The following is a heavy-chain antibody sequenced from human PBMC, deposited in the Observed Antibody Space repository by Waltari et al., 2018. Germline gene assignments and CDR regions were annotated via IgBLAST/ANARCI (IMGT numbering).Heavy chain of an antibody. CDR3: ATALRIAAAGGYY. Sequence: EVQLVQSGAEVKKPGATVKISCKVSGYTYTDSYMNWVQQAPGKGLEWRGLVDPEDGETIYAEKFQGRVTITADTSTDTAYMELSSLRSEDTAVYYCATALRIAAAGGYYWGQGTLVTVSS. CDR2: VDPEDGET. V-gene: IGHV1-69-2*01. D-gene: IGHD6-13*01. CDR1: GYTYTDSY. J-gene: IGHJ4*02.